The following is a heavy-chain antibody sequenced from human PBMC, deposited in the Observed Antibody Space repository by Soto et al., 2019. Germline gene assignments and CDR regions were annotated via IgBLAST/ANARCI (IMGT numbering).Heavy chain of an antibody. D-gene: IGHD3-3*01. CDR1: GGSISSYY. V-gene: IGHV4-59*08. J-gene: IGHJ4*02. Sequence: HVQLHDSGPGLVKPSETLALTCTVSGGSISSYYWSWIRQPPGKGLEGIGYIYYSGSTNNNPSLKSRATISVATAKNQFFLKLSSVSAADTASYYCARHWGFLADYWGQRNLVTVAS. CDR2: IYYSGST. CDR3: ARHWGFLADY.